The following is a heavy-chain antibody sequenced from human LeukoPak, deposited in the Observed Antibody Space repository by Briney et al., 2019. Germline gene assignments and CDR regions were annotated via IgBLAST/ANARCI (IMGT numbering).Heavy chain of an antibody. D-gene: IGHD6-13*01. CDR3: ARDHSSPRAHFDY. Sequence: PGKSLRLSCAASGFTFNNYGMHWVRQAPGKGLVWVSRINSDGSSTSYADSVKGRFTISRDNAKNTLYLQMNSLRAEDTAVYYCARDHSSPRAHFDYWGQGTLVTVSS. J-gene: IGHJ4*02. CDR2: INSDGSST. V-gene: IGHV3-74*01. CDR1: GFTFNNYG.